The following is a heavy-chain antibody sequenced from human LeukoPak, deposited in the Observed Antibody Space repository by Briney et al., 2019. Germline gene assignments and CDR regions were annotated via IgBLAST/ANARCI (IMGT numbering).Heavy chain of an antibody. CDR1: GYTFTSYG. CDR3: ATGGAYRDAFDI. J-gene: IGHJ3*02. V-gene: IGHV1-69*11. D-gene: IGHD3-10*01. Sequence: SVKVSCKASGYTFTSYGISWVRQAPGQGLEWMGRIIPILSQSNYAQKFQGTVSITADEFTETAYMELSSLRSDDTAVYYCATGGAYRDAFDIWGQGTMVTVSS. CDR2: IIPILSQS.